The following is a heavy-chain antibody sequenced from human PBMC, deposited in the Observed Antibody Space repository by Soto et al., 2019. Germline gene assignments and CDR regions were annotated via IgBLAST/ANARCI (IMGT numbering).Heavy chain of an antibody. D-gene: IGHD3-3*01. CDR2: ISAYNGNT. V-gene: IGHV1-18*01. CDR1: GYTFTSYG. CDR3: ARDIEGITIFGVETFDY. J-gene: IGHJ4*02. Sequence: ASVKVSCKASGYTFTSYGISWVRQAPGQGLEWMGWISAYNGNTNYAQKLQGRVTMTTDTSTSTAYMELRSLRSDDTAVYYCARDIEGITIFGVETFDYWGQGTLVTVSS.